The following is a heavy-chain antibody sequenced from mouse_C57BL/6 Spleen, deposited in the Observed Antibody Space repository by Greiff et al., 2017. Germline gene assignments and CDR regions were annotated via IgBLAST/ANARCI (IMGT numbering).Heavy chain of an antibody. D-gene: IGHD2-1*01. CDR3: ARKESKGNYPYYYARDY. CDR1: GYTFTSYW. J-gene: IGHJ4*01. CDR2: IDPSDSYT. V-gene: IGHV1-50*01. Sequence: QVQLQQPGAELVKPGASVKLSRKASGYTFTSYWMQWVKQRPGQGLEWIGEIDPSDSYTNYNQKFKGKATLTVDTSSSTAYMQLSSLTSEDSAVYYCARKESKGNYPYYYARDYWGQGTAVTVSS.